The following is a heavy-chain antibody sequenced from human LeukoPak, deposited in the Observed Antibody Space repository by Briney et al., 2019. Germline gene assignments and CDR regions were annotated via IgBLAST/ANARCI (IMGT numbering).Heavy chain of an antibody. CDR3: ATPDSSGYYYLY. Sequence: SETLSLTCSVSGYSISRGYYWGWIRQPPGGGLEWIASASHSGSTYYNPSLESRVTISVDTSKNQFSLKLSSVTAADTAVYYCATPDSSGYYYLYWGQGTLVTVSS. CDR1: GYSISRGYY. CDR2: ASHSGST. V-gene: IGHV4-38-2*01. J-gene: IGHJ4*02. D-gene: IGHD3-22*01.